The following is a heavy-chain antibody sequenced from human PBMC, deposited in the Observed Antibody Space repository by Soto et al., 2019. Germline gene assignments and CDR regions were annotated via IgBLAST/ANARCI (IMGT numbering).Heavy chain of an antibody. CDR3: ARGVTVFGLVSRFWFDP. J-gene: IGHJ5*02. CDR1: GCTISSGDYS. Sequence: SETLSLTCTVSGCTISSGDYSWSWVRQSPGKGLEWIGHIYNSGITYYNPSLKSRVVISIDTSRNQFSLRLNSLTAADRAVYFCARGVTVFGLVSRFWFDPWGQGTVVTVSS. V-gene: IGHV4-30-4*01. D-gene: IGHD3-3*01. CDR2: IYNSGIT.